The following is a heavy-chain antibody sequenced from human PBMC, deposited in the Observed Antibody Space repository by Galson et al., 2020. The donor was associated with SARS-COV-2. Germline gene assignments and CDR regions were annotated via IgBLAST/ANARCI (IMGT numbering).Heavy chain of an antibody. D-gene: IGHD1-1*01. CDR2: INHSGFT. J-gene: IGHJ6*02. CDR3: ASAKTGTEKRYFYYYYGMDV. CDR1: GGSFSGYY. V-gene: IGHV4-34*01. Sequence: SETLSLTCAVYGGSFSGYYWTWIRQPPGKGLEWIGEINHSGFTNYNPSLKTRVTISVDTSKNQFSLKLSSVTAADTAVYYCASAKTGTEKRYFYYYYGMDVWGQGTTVTVSS.